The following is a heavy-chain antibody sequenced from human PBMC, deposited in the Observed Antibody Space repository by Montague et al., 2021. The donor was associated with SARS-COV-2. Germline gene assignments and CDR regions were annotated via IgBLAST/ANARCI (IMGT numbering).Heavy chain of an antibody. D-gene: IGHD2-15*01. CDR3: ARDYSHCSGGSCVFDY. V-gene: IGHV4-4*07. Sequence: SETLSLTCTVSGGSISNYYWSWIRQPAGKGLEWIGRIYSSGSTNYNPSLKSRISMSVDTSKNQFSLKLSSVTAADTAIYYCARDYSHCSGGSCVFDYWGQGTQVTVSS. J-gene: IGHJ4*02. CDR1: GGSISNYY. CDR2: IYSSGST.